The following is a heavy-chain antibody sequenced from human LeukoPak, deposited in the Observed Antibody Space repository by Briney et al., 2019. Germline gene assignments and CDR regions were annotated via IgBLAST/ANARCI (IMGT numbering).Heavy chain of an antibody. CDR2: IYYSGST. D-gene: IGHD3-10*01. CDR3: ARSAYYGSGSIDWFDP. Sequence: KPSETLSLTCTVSGGSISSYYWSWIQQPPGKGLEWIGYIYYSGSTNYNPSLKSRVTISVDTSKNQFSLKLSSVTAADTAVYYCARSAYYGSGSIDWFDPWGQGTLVTVSS. CDR1: GGSISSYY. J-gene: IGHJ5*02. V-gene: IGHV4-59*01.